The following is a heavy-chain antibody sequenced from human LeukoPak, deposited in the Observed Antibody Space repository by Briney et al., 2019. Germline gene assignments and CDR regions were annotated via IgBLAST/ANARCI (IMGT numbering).Heavy chain of an antibody. CDR1: GFTFSSYA. Sequence: GGSLRLSCAASGFTFSSYAMSWVRQAPGKGLVWVSGISGSGGSTYYADSVKGRFTISRDNSKNTLYLQMTSLRAEDTAVYYCAKDQVWIVVGSFDYWGQGTLVTVSS. D-gene: IGHD3-22*01. CDR3: AKDQVWIVVGSFDY. V-gene: IGHV3-23*01. CDR2: ISGSGGST. J-gene: IGHJ4*02.